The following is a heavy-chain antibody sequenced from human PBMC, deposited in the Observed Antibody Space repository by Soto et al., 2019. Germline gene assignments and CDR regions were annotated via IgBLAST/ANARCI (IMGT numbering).Heavy chain of an antibody. D-gene: IGHD6-6*01. CDR3: ARSHIVPRLFMYPYDY. CDR1: EGYISSSSVC. CDR2: IYYDGST. Sequence: LTYTVAEGYISSSSVCWGWKSQPPGKGLESIANIYYDGSTYYNPSLKSRVTISFDTSKNQFSLKLSSVTAADTAAYYCARSHIVPRLFMYPYDYWGQGTPVTVSS. V-gene: IGHV4-39*01. J-gene: IGHJ4*02.